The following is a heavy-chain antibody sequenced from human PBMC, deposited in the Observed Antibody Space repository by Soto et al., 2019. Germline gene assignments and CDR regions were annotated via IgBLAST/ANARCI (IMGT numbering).Heavy chain of an antibody. D-gene: IGHD6-13*01. J-gene: IGHJ5*02. V-gene: IGHV4-31*03. Sequence: PSETLSLTCNVSGGSASSGGYYWSWIRQHPGKGLEWIGYIHYSGSTYYNPSLKSRVTMSIDTSKNLFSLNLSSVTAADTAVYYCARAGGAGSGHDWFDPWGQGTLVTVSS. CDR2: IHYSGST. CDR1: GGSASSGGYY. CDR3: ARAGGAGSGHDWFDP.